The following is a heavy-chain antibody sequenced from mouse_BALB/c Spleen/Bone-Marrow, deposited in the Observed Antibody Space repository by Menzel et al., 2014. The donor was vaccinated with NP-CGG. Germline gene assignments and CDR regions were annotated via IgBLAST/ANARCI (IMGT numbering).Heavy chain of an antibody. CDR3: VRLGYYGSFAY. D-gene: IGHD1-2*01. V-gene: IGHV4-1*02. CDR2: INPDSNTI. CDR1: GFDFSRYW. Sequence: EVKVVASGGGLVQPGGSLKLPCAASGFDFSRYWMSWVRQAPGKGLEWIGEINPDSNTINYTPSLKDKFIISRDNAKNTLYLRMSKVRSEDTALYYCVRLGYYGSFAYWGQGTLVTVSA. J-gene: IGHJ3*01.